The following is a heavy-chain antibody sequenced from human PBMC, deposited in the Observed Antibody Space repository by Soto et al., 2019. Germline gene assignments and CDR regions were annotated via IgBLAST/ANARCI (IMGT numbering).Heavy chain of an antibody. V-gene: IGHV3-23*01. CDR3: AKRNSGWYGYFQH. CDR2: IRDSGDRT. D-gene: IGHD6-19*01. J-gene: IGHJ1*01. CDR1: GFTFSSYS. Sequence: GGSLRLSCSASGFTFSSYSMGWVRQAPGKGLEWVSSIRDSGDRTYYADSVEGRFTISRENSKNTLYLQMNSLRADDTAVYYCAKRNSGWYGYFQHWGQGSLVTVSS.